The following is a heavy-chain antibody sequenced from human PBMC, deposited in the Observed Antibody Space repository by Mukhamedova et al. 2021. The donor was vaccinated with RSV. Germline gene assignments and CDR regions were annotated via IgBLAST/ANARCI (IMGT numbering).Heavy chain of an antibody. CDR2: IYPGDSDT. D-gene: IGHD3-10*01. J-gene: IGHJ1*01. Sequence: GKGLEWMGIIYPGDSDTRYSPSFQGQVTISADKSISTAYLQWSSLKASATAMYYCARHRYYIPVQHWGQGTLVTASS. V-gene: IGHV5-51*01. CDR3: ARHRYYIPVQH.